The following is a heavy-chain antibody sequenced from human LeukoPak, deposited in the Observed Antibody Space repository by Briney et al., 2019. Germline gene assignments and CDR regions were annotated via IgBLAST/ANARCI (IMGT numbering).Heavy chain of an antibody. Sequence: SGPTLVNPTQTLTLTCTFSGFSLRTSGMYVSWIRQPPGKALEWLARIDWDDAKYYSPSLKTRLTISKDTSKNQVVLTMTNMDPVDTATYYCARMRRYSSSWYPTDYWGQGTLVTVSS. D-gene: IGHD6-13*01. CDR3: ARMRRYSSSWYPTDY. CDR2: IDWDDAK. J-gene: IGHJ4*02. V-gene: IGHV2-70*11. CDR1: GFSLRTSGMY.